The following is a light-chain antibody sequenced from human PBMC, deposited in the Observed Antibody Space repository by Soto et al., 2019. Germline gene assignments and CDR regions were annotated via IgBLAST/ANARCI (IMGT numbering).Light chain of an antibody. Sequence: QSALTQPASVSGSPGQSITISCTGTSSDVGGHNFVSWYQQHPGRAPKLMIYDVCNRPSGVSNRFSGCKSANTASLTISGLQAEDEADYYCSSYSSSGTLVFGGGTKLTVL. V-gene: IGLV2-14*01. CDR1: SSDVGGHNF. CDR2: DVC. J-gene: IGLJ2*01. CDR3: SSYSSSGTLV.